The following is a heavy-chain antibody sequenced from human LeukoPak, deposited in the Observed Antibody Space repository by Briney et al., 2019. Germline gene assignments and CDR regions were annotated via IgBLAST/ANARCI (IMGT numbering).Heavy chain of an antibody. CDR2: VYSGST. V-gene: IGHV4-59*01. D-gene: IGHD6-19*01. J-gene: IGHJ1*01. Sequence: SETLSLTCTVSGGSISDYYWSWIRQPPGKGRECIGYVYSGSTSYSPSLKSRVSISVDTSRNQFSLRLSSVTAADTAVYYCAGASVAGKLQHWGQGTLVTVSS. CDR3: AGASVAGKLQH. CDR1: GGSISDYY.